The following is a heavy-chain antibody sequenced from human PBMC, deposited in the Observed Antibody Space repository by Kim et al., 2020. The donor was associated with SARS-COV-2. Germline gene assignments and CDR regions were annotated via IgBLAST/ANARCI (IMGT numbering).Heavy chain of an antibody. V-gene: IGHV4-4*07. J-gene: IGHJ4*02. CDR2: IYTSGST. D-gene: IGHD6-13*01. CDR1: GGSISSYY. CDR3: ARGSAAGNLNPFDY. Sequence: SETLSLTCTVSGGSISSYYWSWIRQPAGKGLEWVGRIYTSGSTNYNPSLKSRVTMSVDTATNQFSLKLSSVTAADTAVSYCARGSAAGNLNPFDYWGQGT.